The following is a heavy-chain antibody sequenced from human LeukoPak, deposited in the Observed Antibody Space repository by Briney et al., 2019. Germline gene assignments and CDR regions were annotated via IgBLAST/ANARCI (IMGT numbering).Heavy chain of an antibody. CDR3: ATYSSGWYTFDY. Sequence: ASVKVSCKASGYIFTDYYMHWVRQAPGQELGWMGRINPNSGGTNYAQKFQGRVTMTTDTSTSTAYMELRSLRSDDTAVYYCATYSSGWYTFDYWGQGTLVTVSS. CDR1: GYIFTDYY. CDR2: INPNSGGT. V-gene: IGHV1/OR15-1*04. J-gene: IGHJ4*02. D-gene: IGHD6-19*01.